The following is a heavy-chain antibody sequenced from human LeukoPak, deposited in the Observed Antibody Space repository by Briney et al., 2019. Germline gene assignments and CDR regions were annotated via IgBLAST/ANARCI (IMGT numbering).Heavy chain of an antibody. Sequence: GGSLRLSCAASGFTFSSHWMTWIRQAPGKGLEWVALISYDGNNKYYADSVKGRFTISRDNSKNTLYLQMSSLRAEDTAVYYCARDPPGGTDMDDSFDMWGQGTMVSVSS. CDR3: ARDPPGGTDMDDSFDM. D-gene: IGHD5-18*01. J-gene: IGHJ3*02. CDR2: ISYDGNNK. V-gene: IGHV3-30-3*01. CDR1: GFTFSSHW.